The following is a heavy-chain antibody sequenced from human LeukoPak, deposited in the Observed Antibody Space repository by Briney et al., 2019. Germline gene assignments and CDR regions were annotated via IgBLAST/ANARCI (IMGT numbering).Heavy chain of an antibody. CDR3: ARGEGATPYYFDY. CDR2: INHSGST. V-gene: IGHV4-34*01. Sequence: PSETLSLTCAVYGGSFSGYYWSWIRQRPGKRLEWIGEINHSGSTNYNPSLKSRVTISVDTSKNQFSLKLSSVTAADTAVYYCARGEGATPYYFDYWGQGTLVTVSS. CDR1: GGSFSGYY. D-gene: IGHD1-26*01. J-gene: IGHJ4*02.